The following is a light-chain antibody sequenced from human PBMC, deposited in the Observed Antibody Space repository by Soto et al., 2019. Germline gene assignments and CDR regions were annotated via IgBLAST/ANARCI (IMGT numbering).Light chain of an antibody. Sequence: ELTQPPSVSVSPGQTASITCSGDELGDRYASWYQQKPGQSPVLVIYRDTMRPSGIPERFSGSNSGNTATLTISGTQALDEADYYCQAWDSDTYVFGTGTKVTVL. CDR3: QAWDSDTYV. J-gene: IGLJ1*01. CDR2: RDT. CDR1: ELGDRY. V-gene: IGLV3-1*01.